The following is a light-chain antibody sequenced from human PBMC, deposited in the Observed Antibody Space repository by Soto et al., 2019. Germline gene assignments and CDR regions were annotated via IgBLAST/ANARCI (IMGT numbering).Light chain of an antibody. CDR1: QSLVNSDGNTY. CDR2: KVS. Sequence: DLVLTQSPLSLSVTLGQPASISCRSSQSLVNSDGNTYLNWLQQRPGLSSRRLIYKVSERDSGVPDRFSGSGSDSDFTLSISRVEAEDVGVYFCMQGAHPYTFGQGTKLEI. V-gene: IGKV2-30*01. J-gene: IGKJ2*01. CDR3: MQGAHPYT.